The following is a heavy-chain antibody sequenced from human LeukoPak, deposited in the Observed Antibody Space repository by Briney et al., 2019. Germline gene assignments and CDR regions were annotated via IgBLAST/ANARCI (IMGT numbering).Heavy chain of an antibody. V-gene: IGHV5-51*01. CDR3: ARPYCSGGSCYPHEYYFDY. Sequence: GESLKISCKGSGYSFTSYWIGWVRQMPGKGLEWMGIIYPGDADTRYSPSFQSQVTISADKSISTAYLQWSSLKASDTAMYYCARPYCSGGSCYPHEYYFDYWGQGTLVTVSS. J-gene: IGHJ4*02. CDR1: GYSFTSYW. D-gene: IGHD2-15*01. CDR2: IYPGDADT.